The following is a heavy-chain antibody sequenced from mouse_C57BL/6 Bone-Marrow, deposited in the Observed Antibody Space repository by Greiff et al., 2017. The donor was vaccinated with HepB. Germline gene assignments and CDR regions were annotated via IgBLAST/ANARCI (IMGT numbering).Heavy chain of an antibody. D-gene: IGHD4-1*01. CDR2: IHPNSGST. Sequence: VKLQQPGAELVKPGASVKLSCKASGYTFTSYWMHWVKQRPGQGLEWIGMIHPNSGSTNYNEKFKSKATLTVDKSSSTAYMQLSSLTSEDSAVYYCARPNWDWFAYWGQGTLVTVSA. CDR3: ARPNWDWFAY. V-gene: IGHV1-64*01. J-gene: IGHJ3*01. CDR1: GYTFTSYW.